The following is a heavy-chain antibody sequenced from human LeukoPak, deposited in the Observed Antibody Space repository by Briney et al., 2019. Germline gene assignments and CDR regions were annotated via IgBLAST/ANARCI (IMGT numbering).Heavy chain of an antibody. Sequence: SVKVSCKASGYTFTSYAISWVRQAPGQGLEWMGGIIPIFGTANYAQKFQGRVTITADKSTSTAYMELSSLRSEDTAVYYCARGSGDYVWGSYRYPAFDIWGQGTMVTVSS. CDR1: GYTFTSYA. CDR2: IIPIFGTA. J-gene: IGHJ3*02. CDR3: ARGSGDYVWGSYRYPAFDI. D-gene: IGHD3-16*02. V-gene: IGHV1-69*06.